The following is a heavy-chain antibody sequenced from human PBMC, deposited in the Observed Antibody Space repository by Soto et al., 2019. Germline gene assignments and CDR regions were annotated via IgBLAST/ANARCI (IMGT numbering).Heavy chain of an antibody. CDR2: MSYTGRP. CDR3: ARGLMGSGWYPPWCEP. D-gene: IGHD6-19*01. Sequence: QVQLQESGPALVKPSETLSLTCTVSGGSISSFSWTWIRQPPGKGLEWIALMSYTGRPNYNPSLRSRGTMSVDTSNHHLSRRLSSVTAADTAVYYCARGLMGSGWYPPWCEPRGQGTLVTVSS. V-gene: IGHV4-59*01. J-gene: IGHJ5*02. CDR1: GGSISSFS.